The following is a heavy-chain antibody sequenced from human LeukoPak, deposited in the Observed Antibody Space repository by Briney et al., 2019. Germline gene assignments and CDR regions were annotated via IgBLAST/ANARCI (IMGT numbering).Heavy chain of an antibody. CDR3: ARVGAYDILTGYLYYFDY. D-gene: IGHD3-9*01. CDR2: ISAYNGNT. J-gene: IGHJ4*02. Sequence: ASVKVSCKASGYTFTSYGISWVRQAPGQGLEWMGWISAYNGNTNYAQKLQGRVTMTTDTSTSTAYMELRSLRSDDTAVYYCARVGAYDILTGYLYYFDYWGQGTLVTVSS. CDR1: GYTFTSYG. V-gene: IGHV1-18*01.